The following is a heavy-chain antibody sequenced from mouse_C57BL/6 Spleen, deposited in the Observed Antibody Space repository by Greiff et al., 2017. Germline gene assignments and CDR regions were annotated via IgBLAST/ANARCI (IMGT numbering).Heavy chain of an antibody. CDR2: IDPSDSYT. V-gene: IGHV1-59*01. CDR1: GYTFTSYW. D-gene: IGHD4-1*01. Sequence: QVQLKQPGAELVRPGTSVKLSCKASGYTFTSYWMHWVKQRPGQGLEWIGVIDPSDSYTNYNQKFKGKATLTVDPSSSTAYMQLSSLTSEDSAVYYCARDGANWDGYYAMDYWGQGTSVTVSS. J-gene: IGHJ4*01. CDR3: ARDGANWDGYYAMDY.